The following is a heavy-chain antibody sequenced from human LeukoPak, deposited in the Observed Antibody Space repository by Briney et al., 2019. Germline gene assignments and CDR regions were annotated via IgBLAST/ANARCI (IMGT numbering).Heavy chain of an antibody. D-gene: IGHD3-22*01. Sequence: PGGSLRLSCAASGFTFSSYAMHWVRQAPGKGVEWVAVISYDGSNKYYADSVKGRFTISRDNSKNTLYLQMNSLRAEDTAVYYCARESYDLYCFDYWGQGTLVTVSS. V-gene: IGHV3-30*04. CDR2: ISYDGSNK. J-gene: IGHJ4*02. CDR1: GFTFSSYA. CDR3: ARESYDLYCFDY.